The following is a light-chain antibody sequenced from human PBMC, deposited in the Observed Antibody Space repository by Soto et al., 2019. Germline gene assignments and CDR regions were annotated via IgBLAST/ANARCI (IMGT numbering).Light chain of an antibody. Sequence: EIVMSQSPSTLSVSPGESATLSCRASQSISSSKLAWYQQNPGQAPRLLIYGASSRATGIPDRFSGSGSGTDFTLTISRLEPEDFAVYYCQQYGSSPFTFAGGTKVDIK. CDR3: QQYGSSPFT. J-gene: IGKJ4*01. CDR1: QSISSSK. CDR2: GAS. V-gene: IGKV3-20*01.